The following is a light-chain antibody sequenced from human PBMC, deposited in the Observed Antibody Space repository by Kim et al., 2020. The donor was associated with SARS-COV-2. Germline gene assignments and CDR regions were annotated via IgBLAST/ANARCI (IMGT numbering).Light chain of an antibody. V-gene: IGLV3-19*01. CDR2: GKN. CDR3: NSRDSSGNPNWV. J-gene: IGLJ3*02. Sequence: SSELTQDPAVSVALGQTVRITCQGDSLRSYYASWYQQKPGQAPVLVIYGKNNRPSGIPYRFSGSSSGNTASLTITGAQAEDEADYYCNSRDSSGNPNWVFGGGTKVTVL. CDR1: SLRSYY.